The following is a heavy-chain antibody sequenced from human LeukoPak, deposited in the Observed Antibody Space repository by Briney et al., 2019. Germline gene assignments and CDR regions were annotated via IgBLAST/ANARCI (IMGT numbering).Heavy chain of an antibody. V-gene: IGHV5-51*01. CDR3: ARGSIVGATRNYFDY. D-gene: IGHD1-26*01. CDR2: IYPGDSDT. CDR1: GFSFNSHW. Sequence: GESLKISRKGSGFSFNSHWIGWVRQMPGKGLEWMGIIYPGDSDTRYSPSFQGQVTISADKSISTAYLQWSNLKASDTGVYYCARGSIVGATRNYFDYWGQGTLVTVSS. J-gene: IGHJ4*02.